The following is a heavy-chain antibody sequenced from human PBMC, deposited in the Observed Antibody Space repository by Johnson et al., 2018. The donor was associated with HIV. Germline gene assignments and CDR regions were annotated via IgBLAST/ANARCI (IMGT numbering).Heavy chain of an antibody. CDR3: AKGGITMAPDAFDI. V-gene: IGHV3-30*02. J-gene: IGHJ3*02. CDR1: GFTFSSYG. Sequence: QVQLVESGGGVVQPGGSLRLSCAASGFTFSSYGMHWVRQAPGKGLEWVAFIRYDGSNKYYADSVKGRFTISRANSKNTLYLQMSSLRAEDRAVYYCAKGGITMAPDAFDIWGQGTMVTVCS. CDR2: IRYDGSNK. D-gene: IGHD3-10*01.